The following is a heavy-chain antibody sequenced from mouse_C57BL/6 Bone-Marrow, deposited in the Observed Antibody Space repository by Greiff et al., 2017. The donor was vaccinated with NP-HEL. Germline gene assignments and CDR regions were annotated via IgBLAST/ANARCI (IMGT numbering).Heavy chain of an antibody. V-gene: IGHV10-1*01. CDR3: VRTERAMDY. Sequence: DVKLVESGGGLVQPKGSLKLSCAASGFSFNTYAMNWVRQAPGKGLEWVARIRSKSNNYATYYADSVKDRFTISRDDSESMLYLQMNNLKTEDTAMYYCVRTERAMDYWGQGTSVTVSS. CDR1: GFSFNTYA. CDR2: IRSKSNNYAT. J-gene: IGHJ4*01.